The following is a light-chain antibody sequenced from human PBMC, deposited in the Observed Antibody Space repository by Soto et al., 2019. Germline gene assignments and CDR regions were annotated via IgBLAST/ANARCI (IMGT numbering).Light chain of an antibody. CDR1: QSINNY. Sequence: EIVLTQSPVTLSLSPGERATLSCRASQSINNYLAWYQQKPGQPPRLLIYDASNRATAIPVRFSGSGSGTDFTLTISSLEPEDSAVYYYQYRGIWPPGATFGGGTKGEIK. V-gene: IGKV3-11*01. CDR2: DAS. J-gene: IGKJ4*01. CDR3: QYRGIWPPGAT.